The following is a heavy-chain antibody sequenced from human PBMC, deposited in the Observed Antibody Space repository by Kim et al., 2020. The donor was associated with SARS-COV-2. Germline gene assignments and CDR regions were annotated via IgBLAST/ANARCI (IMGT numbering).Heavy chain of an antibody. Sequence: SETLSLTCAVYGGSFSGYYWSWIRQPPGKGLEWIGEINHSGSTNYNPSLKSRVTISVDTSKNQFSLKLSFVTAAATAVSYCAGTALTGYDFWSGPRIEHYFDYWGQGTLVSVSS. V-gene: IGHV4-34*01. CDR1: GGSFSGYY. D-gene: IGHD3-3*01. CDR2: INHSGST. J-gene: IGHJ4*02. CDR3: AGTALTGYDFWSGPRIEHYFDY.